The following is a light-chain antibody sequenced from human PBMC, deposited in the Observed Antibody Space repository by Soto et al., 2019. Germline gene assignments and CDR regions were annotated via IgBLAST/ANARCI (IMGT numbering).Light chain of an antibody. CDR2: DAS. CDR1: QSISAK. J-gene: IGKJ4*01. V-gene: IGKV1-5*01. CDR3: QQYFDYSVT. Sequence: DIQMTQSTSTLSASVGDRVTITCRASQSISAKLAWYQQKPGKPPKVLIHDASSLESGVPSRFSGSGSGTDFTLAVSSLQPDDFATYYCQQYFDYSVTFGGGTKVEI.